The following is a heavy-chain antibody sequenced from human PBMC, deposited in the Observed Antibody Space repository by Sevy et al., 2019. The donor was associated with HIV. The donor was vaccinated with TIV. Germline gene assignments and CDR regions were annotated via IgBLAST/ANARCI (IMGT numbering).Heavy chain of an antibody. CDR3: AIAGVFMVRGVPRNYYYYMDV. V-gene: IGHV3-21*01. CDR1: GFTFSSYS. CDR2: ISSSSSYI. Sequence: GGSLRLSCAASGFTFSSYSMNWVRQAPGKGLEWVSSISSSSSYIYYADSVKGRFTISRDNAKNSLYLQMNSLRAEDTAVYYCAIAGVFMVRGVPRNYYYYMDVWGKGTTVTVSS. D-gene: IGHD3-10*01. J-gene: IGHJ6*03.